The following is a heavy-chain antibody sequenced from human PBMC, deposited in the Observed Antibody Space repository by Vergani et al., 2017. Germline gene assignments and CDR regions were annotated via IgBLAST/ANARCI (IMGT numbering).Heavy chain of an antibody. CDR1: GFTFSSYA. V-gene: IGHV3-23*01. CDR2: ISGSGGRT. Sequence: ELQLLESGGGLVQPGGSLRLSCAASGFTFSSYAMSWVRQAPGKGLGWVSSISGSGGRTYYADSVKGRFSISRDNSNNTLYLQMNSLRAEDTAVYYCAKRSLGYYYMDVWGRGTTVTVSS. CDR3: AKRSLGYYYMDV. J-gene: IGHJ6*03.